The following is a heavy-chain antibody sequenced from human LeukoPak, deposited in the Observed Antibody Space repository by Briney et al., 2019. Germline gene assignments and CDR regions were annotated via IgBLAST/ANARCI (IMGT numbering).Heavy chain of an antibody. J-gene: IGHJ6*03. CDR2: MNPNSGNT. D-gene: IGHD6-19*01. V-gene: IGHV1-8*01. CDR3: ARAVSSGWLYYYYYYYMDV. CDR1: GYTFTSYD. Sequence: GASVKVSCKASGYTFTSYDINWVRQATGQGLEWMGWMNPNSGNTGYAQKFQGRVTMTRNTSISTAYMELSSLRSEDTAVYYCARAVSSGWLYYYYYYYMDVWGKGTTVTVSS.